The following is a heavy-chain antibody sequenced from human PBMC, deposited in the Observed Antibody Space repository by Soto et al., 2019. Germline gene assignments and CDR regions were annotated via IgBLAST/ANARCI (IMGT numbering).Heavy chain of an antibody. Sequence: LRLSCAASGFTFSSKTMSWVRHATGKGMEWVSAISGSGGSTYYADYVKGLFTISRDNSKNTLYLQMNSLRAENTALYYCAKARAVFLSTIHWISNYNGLDSWGQGTTVTVSS. J-gene: IGHJ6*02. D-gene: IGHD2-2*03. CDR1: GFTFSSKT. CDR2: ISGSGGST. CDR3: AKARAVFLSTIHWISNYNGLDS. V-gene: IGHV3-23*01.